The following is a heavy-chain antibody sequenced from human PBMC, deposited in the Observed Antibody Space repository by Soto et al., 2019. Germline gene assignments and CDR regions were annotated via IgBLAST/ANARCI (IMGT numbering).Heavy chain of an antibody. CDR1: GYTFTSYG. CDR2: ISAYNGNT. D-gene: IGHD6-19*01. CDR3: ARDLTVAGHEYYFDY. J-gene: IGHJ4*02. Sequence: GASVKVSCKASGYTFTSYGISWVRQAPGQGLEWMGWISAYNGNTNYAQKLQGRVTMTTDTSTSTAYMELRSLRSDDTAVYYCARDLTVAGHEYYFDYWGQGTLVTVSS. V-gene: IGHV1-18*01.